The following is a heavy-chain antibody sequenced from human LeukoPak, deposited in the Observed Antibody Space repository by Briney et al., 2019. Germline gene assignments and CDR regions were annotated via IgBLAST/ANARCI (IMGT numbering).Heavy chain of an antibody. Sequence: ASVKVSCKASGYTFTSYGISWVRQAPGQGLEWMGWINPNSGGTNYAQKFQGRVTMTRDTSISTAYMELSRLRSDDTAVYYCARDGEYPNWFDPWGQGTLVTVSS. CDR3: ARDGEYPNWFDP. CDR2: INPNSGGT. CDR1: GYTFTSYG. V-gene: IGHV1-2*02. D-gene: IGHD3-3*01. J-gene: IGHJ5*02.